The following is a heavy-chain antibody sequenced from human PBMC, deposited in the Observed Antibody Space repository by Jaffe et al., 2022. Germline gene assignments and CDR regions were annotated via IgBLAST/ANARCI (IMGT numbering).Heavy chain of an antibody. D-gene: IGHD3-22*01. CDR3: ARHSYYYDTSGNYYYFDY. CDR1: GGSISSSNYY. V-gene: IGHV4-39*01. CDR2: IYYGGTT. Sequence: QLQLQESGPGLVKPSETLSLTCTVSGGSISSSNYYWGWIRQPPGKGLEWIGSIYYGGTTYYNPSLKSRVTISVDTSKNQFSLRLSSVTATDAAVYYCARHSYYYDTSGNYYYFDYWGQGTLLTVSS. J-gene: IGHJ4*02.